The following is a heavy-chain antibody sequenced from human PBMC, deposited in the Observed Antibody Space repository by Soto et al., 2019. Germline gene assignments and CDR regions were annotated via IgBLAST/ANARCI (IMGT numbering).Heavy chain of an antibody. V-gene: IGHV3-15*07. CDR2: IKSKTDGGTT. J-gene: IGHJ6*02. CDR3: TTPPETTVTTQQGSAGGMDV. Sequence: GGSLRLSCAASGFTFSNAWMNWVRQAPGKGLEWVGRIKSKTDGGTTDYAAPVKGRFTVSRDDSKNTPYLQMNSLKTEDTAVYYCTTPPETTVTTQQGSAGGMDVWGQGTTVTVSS. D-gene: IGHD4-17*01. CDR1: GFTFSNAW.